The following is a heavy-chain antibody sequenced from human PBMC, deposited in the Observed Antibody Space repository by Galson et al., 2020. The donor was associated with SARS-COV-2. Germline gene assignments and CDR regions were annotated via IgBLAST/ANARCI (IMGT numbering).Heavy chain of an antibody. CDR3: SRVYGGDSDLDY. J-gene: IGHJ4*02. V-gene: IGHV3-49*03. CDR2: IRSKAYGGTI. D-gene: IGHD2-21*01. Sequence: GGSLSLSCTASGFNFGDYAMSWFRQAPGKGLEWVGFIRSKAYGGTIEYVASMKGRITISRDDSKNIAYLQMNSLKTEDTAMYYCSRVYGGDSDLDYWGRGTLVIVSS. CDR1: GFNFGDYA.